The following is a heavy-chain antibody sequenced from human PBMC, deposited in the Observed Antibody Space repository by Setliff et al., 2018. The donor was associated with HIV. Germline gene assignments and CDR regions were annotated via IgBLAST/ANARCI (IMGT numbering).Heavy chain of an antibody. CDR3: ARLLRGGGDYFDY. J-gene: IGHJ4*02. CDR1: GFTFSTYR. D-gene: IGHD3-10*01. Sequence: GSLRLSCAASGFTFSTYRMNWVRQAPGKGLEWVSSISSSSSYIYYADSLKGRFTISRDNAKNSLYLQMNSLRAEDTAIYYCARLLRGGGDYFDYWGQGTLVTVS. CDR2: ISSSSSYI. V-gene: IGHV3-21*01.